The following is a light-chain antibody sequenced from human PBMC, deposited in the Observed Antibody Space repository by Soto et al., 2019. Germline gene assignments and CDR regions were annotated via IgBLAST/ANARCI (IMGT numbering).Light chain of an antibody. J-gene: IGKJ1*01. CDR3: QQYNSYSRT. Sequence: DIQMTQSPSTLSASVGGRVTITCRASQSISSWLAWYQQKPGKAPKLLIYKASSLESGVPSRFRGSGSGTEFTLTISSLQPDDFATYYCQQYNSYSRTFGQGTKVEIK. CDR1: QSISSW. CDR2: KAS. V-gene: IGKV1-5*03.